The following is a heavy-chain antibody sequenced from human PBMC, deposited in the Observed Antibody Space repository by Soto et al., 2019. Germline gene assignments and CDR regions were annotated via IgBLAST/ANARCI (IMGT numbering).Heavy chain of an antibody. CDR3: ARIEGYCSSTSCYGAGANNWFDP. CDR2: IFSNDEK. D-gene: IGHD2-2*01. CDR1: GFSLSNARMG. V-gene: IGHV2-26*01. Sequence: QVTLKESGPVLVNPTETLTLTCTVSGFSLSNARMGVSWIRQPPGKALEWLAHIFSNDEKSYSTSLKSRLTISKDTSKSQVVLTMTNMDPVDTATYYCARIEGYCSSTSCYGAGANNWFDPWGQGTLVTVSS. J-gene: IGHJ5*02.